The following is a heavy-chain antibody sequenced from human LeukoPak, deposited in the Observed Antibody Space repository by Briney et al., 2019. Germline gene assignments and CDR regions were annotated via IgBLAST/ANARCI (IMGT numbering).Heavy chain of an antibody. CDR2: ISAYNGST. V-gene: IGHV1-18*01. CDR3: ARDVLLVVGYSSGWYFDY. Sequence: ASVKVSCKASGYTFTSYGISWVRQAPGQGLEWMGWISAYNGSTNYPQKFQDRVTMTTDTSTSTAYMELRSLRSDDTAVYYCARDVLLVVGYSSGWYFDYWGQGTLVTVSS. D-gene: IGHD6-19*01. CDR1: GYTFTSYG. J-gene: IGHJ4*02.